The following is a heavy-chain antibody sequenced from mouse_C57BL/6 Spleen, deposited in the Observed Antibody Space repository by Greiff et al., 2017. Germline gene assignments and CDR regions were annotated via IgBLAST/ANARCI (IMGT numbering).Heavy chain of an antibody. CDR1: GYSITSGYY. J-gene: IGHJ3*01. V-gene: IGHV3-6*01. D-gene: IGHD1-1*01. Sequence: EVQLVESGPGLVKPSQSLSLTCSVTGYSITSGYYWNWIRQFPGNKLEWMGYISYDGSNNYNPSLKNRISITRDTSKNQFFLKLNSVTTEDTATYYCAWDYYGSLRGFAYWGQGTLVTVSA. CDR3: AWDYYGSLRGFAY. CDR2: ISYDGSN.